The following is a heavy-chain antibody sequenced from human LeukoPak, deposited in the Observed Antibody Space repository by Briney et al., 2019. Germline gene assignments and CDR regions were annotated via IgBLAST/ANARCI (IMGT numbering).Heavy chain of an antibody. J-gene: IGHJ4*02. D-gene: IGHD2-21*01. V-gene: IGHV3-53*01. CDR3: VSDILRNFDY. CDR2: IYSGGST. CDR1: GFTVNNNY. Sequence: PGGSLRLSCAASGFTVNNNYMSWVRQAPGKGLEWVPIIYSGGSTKYADSVKGRFTISRDTSKNTLYLQMNSLSAEDSAVYYCVSDILRNFDYWGQGTLVTVSS.